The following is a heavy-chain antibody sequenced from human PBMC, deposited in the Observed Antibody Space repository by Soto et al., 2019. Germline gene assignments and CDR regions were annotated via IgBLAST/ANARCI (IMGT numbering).Heavy chain of an antibody. CDR3: ARDQADYIWGSYRYNGAFDI. D-gene: IGHD3-16*02. V-gene: IGHV3-11*01. CDR2: ISSSGSTM. J-gene: IGHJ3*02. CDR1: GLTFSDYY. Sequence: GGSLRLSCAASGLTFSDYYMSWIRQAPGKGLEWVSYISSSGSTMYYADSVKGRFTISRDNAKNSLYLQMNSLRAEDTAVYYCARDQADYIWGSYRYNGAFDIWGQGTMVTVSS.